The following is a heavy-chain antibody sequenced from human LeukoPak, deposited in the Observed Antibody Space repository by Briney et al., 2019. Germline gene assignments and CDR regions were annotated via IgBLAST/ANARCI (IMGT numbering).Heavy chain of an antibody. CDR1: GFTFSSYW. Sequence: PGGSLRLSCAASGFTFSSYWMSWVRQAPGKGLEWVANIKQDGSEKYYVDSVKGRFTISRDNAKNSLYLQMNSLRAEDTAVCYCARYGAARPKGLSRDFDYWGQGTLVTVSS. V-gene: IGHV3-7*01. CDR2: IKQDGSEK. D-gene: IGHD6-6*01. CDR3: ARYGAARPKGLSRDFDY. J-gene: IGHJ4*02.